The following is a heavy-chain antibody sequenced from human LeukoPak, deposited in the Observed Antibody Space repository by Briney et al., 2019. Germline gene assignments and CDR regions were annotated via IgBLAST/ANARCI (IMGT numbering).Heavy chain of an antibody. CDR3: ARDQGFRYFDP. CDR2: ISSSSGTI. J-gene: IGHJ5*02. V-gene: IGHV3-48*01. CDR1: GFSFSTSW. D-gene: IGHD3-16*02. Sequence: GGSLRLSCAASGFSFSTSWMSWVRQAPGKGLEWVAYISSSSGTIYYTDSVKGRFTISRDNAKNSVFLQMSSLSGGDTAIYYCARDQGFRYFDPWGQGTLVTVSS.